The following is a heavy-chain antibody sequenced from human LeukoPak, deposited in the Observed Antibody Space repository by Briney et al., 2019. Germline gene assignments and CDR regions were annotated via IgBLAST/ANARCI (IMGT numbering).Heavy chain of an antibody. CDR3: ARGCSGGSCYSQSKDDWFDP. D-gene: IGHD2-15*01. Sequence: GASVTVSFKASGGTFSSYAISWVRQAPGQGLEWMGGIIPIFGTANYAQKFQGRVTITADESTSTAYMELSSLRSEDTAVYYCARGCSGGSCYSQSKDDWFDPWGQGTLVTVSS. CDR2: IIPIFGTA. CDR1: GGTFSSYA. V-gene: IGHV1-69*01. J-gene: IGHJ5*02.